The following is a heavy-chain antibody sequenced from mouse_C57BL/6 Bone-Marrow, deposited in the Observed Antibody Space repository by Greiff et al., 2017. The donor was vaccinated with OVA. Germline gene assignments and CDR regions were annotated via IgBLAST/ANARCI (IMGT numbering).Heavy chain of an antibody. Sequence: QVQLQQSGAELVKPGASVKMSCKASGYTFTSYWITWVRQRPGQGLAWIGDIYPGSGRTNYNENFKSKATLTVYTTSSITYMQLSSRTSEDSAVYYSARSGITTVEGDCAMDYWGQGTSVTVSS. CDR1: GYTFTSYW. J-gene: IGHJ4*01. CDR3: ARSGITTVEGDCAMDY. CDR2: IYPGSGRT. V-gene: IGHV1-55*01. D-gene: IGHD1-1*01.